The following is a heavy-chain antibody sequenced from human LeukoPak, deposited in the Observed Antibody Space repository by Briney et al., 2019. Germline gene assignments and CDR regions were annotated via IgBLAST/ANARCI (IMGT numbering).Heavy chain of an antibody. CDR2: IWYGGSNK. CDR1: GFTFSSYW. V-gene: IGHV3-33*08. D-gene: IGHD1-26*01. CDR3: ARGTTNAFDI. J-gene: IGHJ3*02. Sequence: GGSLRLSCAASGFTFSSYWMTWVRQAPGKGLEWVVVIWYGGSNKYYADSVKGRFTISRDNSKNTLYLQMNSLRAEDTAVYYCARGTTNAFDIWGQGTMVTVSS.